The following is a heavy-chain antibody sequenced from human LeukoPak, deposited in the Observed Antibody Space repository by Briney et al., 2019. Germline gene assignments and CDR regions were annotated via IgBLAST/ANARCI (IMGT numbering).Heavy chain of an antibody. Sequence: ASVKVSCKASGYTFTSYAMHWVRQAPGQRLEWMGWINAGNGNTKYSQEFQGRVTMTRNTSISTAYMELSSLRSEDTAVYYCARGPRGYMDVWGKGTTVTISS. V-gene: IGHV1-3*03. D-gene: IGHD3-10*01. CDR1: GYTFTSYA. J-gene: IGHJ6*03. CDR2: INAGNGNT. CDR3: ARGPRGYMDV.